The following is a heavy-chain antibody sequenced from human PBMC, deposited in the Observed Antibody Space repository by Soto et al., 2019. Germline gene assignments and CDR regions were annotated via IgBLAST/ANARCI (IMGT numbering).Heavy chain of an antibody. D-gene: IGHD3-22*01. J-gene: IGHJ3*02. CDR1: GYTFTSYG. CDR3: AREGNTYYYDSSCYRAYDAFDS. Sequence: QVQLVQSGAEVKKPGASVKVSCKASGYTFTSYGISWVRQAPGQGLEWMGWISAYNGNTNYAQKLQGRVTMTTDTSTSTAYMELRSLRSDDTAVYYCAREGNTYYYDSSCYRAYDAFDSWGQGTMVTVSS. V-gene: IGHV1-18*01. CDR2: ISAYNGNT.